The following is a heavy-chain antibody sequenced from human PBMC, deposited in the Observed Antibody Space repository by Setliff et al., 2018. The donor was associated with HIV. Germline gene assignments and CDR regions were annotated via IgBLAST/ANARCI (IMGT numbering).Heavy chain of an antibody. J-gene: IGHJ4*02. CDR2: INPKSGGT. Sequence: ASVKVSCKASGYILTVYPMHWVRQAPGQGLEWMGWINPKSGGTKYAARFEGRVTMTWDTSISTAYMVLNRLTFDDTAVYLCARVRLGYNDSTPPRCTHALGYWGQGTLVTVSS. CDR1: GYILTVYP. CDR3: ARVRLGYNDSTPPRCTHALGY. D-gene: IGHD6-25*01. V-gene: IGHV1-2*02.